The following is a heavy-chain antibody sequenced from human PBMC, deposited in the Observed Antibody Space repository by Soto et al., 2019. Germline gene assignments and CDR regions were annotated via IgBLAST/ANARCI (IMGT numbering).Heavy chain of an antibody. Sequence: QVQLVQSGAEVKKPGSSVKVSCKASGGTFSSYAISWVRQAPGQGLEWMGGIIPIFGTANYAQKFQGRVTITADESTSTAYMELSSLRSEDTAVYYCARGIVVVTAKAGRNWFDPWGQGTLVTVSS. CDR3: ARGIVVVTAKAGRNWFDP. CDR1: GGTFSSYA. D-gene: IGHD2-21*02. V-gene: IGHV1-69*01. CDR2: IIPIFGTA. J-gene: IGHJ5*02.